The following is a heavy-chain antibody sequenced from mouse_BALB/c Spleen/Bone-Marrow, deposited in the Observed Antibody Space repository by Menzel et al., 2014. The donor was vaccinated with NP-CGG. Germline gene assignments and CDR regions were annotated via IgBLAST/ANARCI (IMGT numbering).Heavy chain of an antibody. J-gene: IGHJ4*01. CDR2: ISGYYGDA. Sequence: LVESGAKLVRPGVSVKISCKGSGYTFTDHAMRWVKRSHAKGLEWIGLISGYYGDAIYNQKFKGKATMTVDKSSSTAYMELARLTSEDSAIYYCARSGKVRNAMDYWGQATSVTISS. CDR1: GYTFTDHA. V-gene: IGHV1S137*01. D-gene: IGHD2-14*01. CDR3: ARSGKVRNAMDY.